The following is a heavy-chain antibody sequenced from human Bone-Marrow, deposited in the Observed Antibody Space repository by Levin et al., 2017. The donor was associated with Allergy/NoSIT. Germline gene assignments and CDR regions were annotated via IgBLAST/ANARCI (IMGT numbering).Heavy chain of an antibody. V-gene: IGHV1-3*01. J-gene: IGHJ5*02. CDR3: ARAAAGRDWFDP. CDR1: GYTFTSYA. CDR2: INAGNGNT. D-gene: IGHD6-13*01. Sequence: GGSLRLSCKASGYTFTSYAMHWVRQAPGQRLEWMGWINAGNGNTKYSQKFQGRVTITRDTSASTAYMELSSLRSEDTAVYYCARAAAGRDWFDPWGQGTLVTVSS.